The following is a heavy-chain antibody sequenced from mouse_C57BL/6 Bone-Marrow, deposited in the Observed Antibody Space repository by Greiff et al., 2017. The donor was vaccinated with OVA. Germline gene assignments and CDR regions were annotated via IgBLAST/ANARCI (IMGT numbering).Heavy chain of an antibody. J-gene: IGHJ4*01. Sequence: VKLQESGAELARPGASVKLSCKASGYTFTSYGISWVKQRTGQGLEWIGEIYPRSGNTSYNEKFTGKATLTADKSYSTAYMELRRLTSEDTAVYVCARGGTRSMIDAMDYWGQGTSVTVSS. V-gene: IGHV1-81*01. CDR2: IYPRSGNT. D-gene: IGHD2-3*01. CDR3: ARGGTRSMIDAMDY. CDR1: GYTFTSYG.